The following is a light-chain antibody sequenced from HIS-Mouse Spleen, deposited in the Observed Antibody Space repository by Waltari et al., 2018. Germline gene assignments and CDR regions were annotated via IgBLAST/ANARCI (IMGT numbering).Light chain of an antibody. CDR3: NSRDSSGNHVV. V-gene: IGLV3-19*01. Sequence: SSELTQDPAVSVALGQTVRITCQGDSLRSYYASRYQQKPGQAPVLVIYVKNNRPSGIPDRFSGSSSGNTASLTITGAQAEDEADYYCNSRDSSGNHVVFGGGTKLTVL. J-gene: IGLJ2*01. CDR2: VKN. CDR1: SLRSYY.